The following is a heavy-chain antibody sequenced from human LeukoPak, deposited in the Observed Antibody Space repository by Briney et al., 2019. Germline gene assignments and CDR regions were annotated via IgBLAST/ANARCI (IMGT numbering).Heavy chain of an antibody. Sequence: GGSLRLSCAASGFTFNAFGMNWVRQAPGKGLEWISYIGTTSGAIYYADSVKGRFTISRDSAKNSLYPQMNSLRAEDTAVYYCARFRTWGDKAFDYWGQGTLVTVSS. J-gene: IGHJ4*02. CDR1: GFTFNAFG. CDR3: ARFRTWGDKAFDY. V-gene: IGHV3-48*01. CDR2: IGTTSGAI. D-gene: IGHD2-21*02.